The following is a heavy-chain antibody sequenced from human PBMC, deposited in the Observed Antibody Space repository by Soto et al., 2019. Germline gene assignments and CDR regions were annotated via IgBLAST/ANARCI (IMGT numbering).Heavy chain of an antibody. CDR2: ISAYNGNT. J-gene: IGHJ4*02. V-gene: IGHV1-18*01. Sequence: QVQLVQSGAEVKKPGASVKVSCKASGYTFTSYGISWVRQAPGQGLEWMGWISAYNGNTNYAQKLQGRVTMTTDTSASTADMELRSLRSDDTAVYYCARETLAAAGIHAFDYWGQGTLVTVSS. CDR3: ARETLAAAGIHAFDY. D-gene: IGHD6-13*01. CDR1: GYTFTSYG.